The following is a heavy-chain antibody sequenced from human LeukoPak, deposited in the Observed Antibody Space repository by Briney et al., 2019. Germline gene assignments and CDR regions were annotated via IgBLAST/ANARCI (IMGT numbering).Heavy chain of an antibody. CDR2: IGSSSSSI. CDR1: GFMFSGYS. V-gene: IGHV3-21*01. J-gene: IGHJ4*02. D-gene: IGHD1-26*01. Sequence: GGSLILSCAASGFMFSGYSMNWVRQAPGKGLEWVSSIGSSSSSIYYADSVKGRFTISRDNAKNSLYLQMNSLRAEDTAVYYCARDRWELRGEFVYWGQGTLVTVSS. CDR3: ARDRWELRGEFVY.